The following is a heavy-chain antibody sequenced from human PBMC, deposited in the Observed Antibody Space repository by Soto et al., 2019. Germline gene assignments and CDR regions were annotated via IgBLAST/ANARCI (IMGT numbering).Heavy chain of an antibody. CDR3: SSYSVDKTYYSSSLDV. CDR2: IYYSGST. Sequence: SETLSLTCTVSGGSISSYYWSWIRQPPGKGLEWIGYIYYSGSTNYNPYLQSRVTISVDTSKNQFSLKLSSVTASATTVYSCSSYSVDKTYYSSSLDVWGKGTTVTVSS. J-gene: IGHJ6*03. V-gene: IGHV4-59*01. D-gene: IGHD6-13*01. CDR1: GGSISSYY.